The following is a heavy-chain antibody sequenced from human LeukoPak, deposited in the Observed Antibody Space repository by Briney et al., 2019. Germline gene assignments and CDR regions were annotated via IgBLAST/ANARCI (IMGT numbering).Heavy chain of an antibody. Sequence: GGSLRLSCAASGFTVSSKYMSWVRQAPGKGVEWVSIIYSDGSTYYADSVKGRFTISRDNSQNTVFLQMNSLRAEDTAVYYCARQYISGWFFDYWGQGALVTVYS. CDR2: IYSDGST. V-gene: IGHV3-66*04. J-gene: IGHJ4*02. D-gene: IGHD6-19*01. CDR3: ARQYISGWFFDY. CDR1: GFTVSSKY.